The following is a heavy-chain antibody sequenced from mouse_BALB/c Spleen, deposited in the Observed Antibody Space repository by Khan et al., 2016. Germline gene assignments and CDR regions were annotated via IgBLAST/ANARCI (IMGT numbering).Heavy chain of an antibody. CDR3: AGYPWFAY. Sequence: EVKLEVSGPGLVKPSQSLSLTCTVTGYSITSDYAWNWIRRFPGNKLEWMGYIRYSGSTGYNPSLKSRISITRDTSKNQFFLQLNSVTTEDTATXYCAGYPWFAYGGQGTLVTVSA. CDR2: IRYSGST. J-gene: IGHJ3*01. D-gene: IGHD2-14*01. V-gene: IGHV3-2*02. CDR1: GYSITSDYA.